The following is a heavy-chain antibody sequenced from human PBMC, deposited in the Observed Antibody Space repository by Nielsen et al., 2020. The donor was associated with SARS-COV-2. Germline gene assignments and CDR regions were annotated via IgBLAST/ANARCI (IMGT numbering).Heavy chain of an antibody. CDR2: IYYSGST. J-gene: IGHJ4*02. V-gene: IGHV4-39*01. D-gene: IGHD6-13*01. CDR1: GGSISSSSYY. CDR3: ARGSSSWYPLCFDY. Sequence: SETLSLTCTVSGGSISSSSYYWGWIRQPPGKGLEWIGSIYYSGSTYYNPSLKSRVTISVDTSKNQFSLKLSSVTAADTAVYYCARGSSSWYPLCFDYWGQGTLVTVSS.